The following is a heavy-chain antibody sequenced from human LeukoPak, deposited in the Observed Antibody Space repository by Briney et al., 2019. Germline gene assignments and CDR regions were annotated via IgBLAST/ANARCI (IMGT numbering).Heavy chain of an antibody. CDR3: TNPPTVTQTRFDP. D-gene: IGHD4-17*01. J-gene: IGHJ5*02. CDR1: GFTFSDSA. CDR2: IRSKANIYAT. Sequence: GGSLRLSCAASGFTFSDSALHWVRQASGKGLEWVGRIRSKANIYATAYAASVKGRFTISRDGSKNTAYLQMNSLRAEDTAIYYCTNPPTVTQTRFDPWGQGTLVTVSS. V-gene: IGHV3-73*01.